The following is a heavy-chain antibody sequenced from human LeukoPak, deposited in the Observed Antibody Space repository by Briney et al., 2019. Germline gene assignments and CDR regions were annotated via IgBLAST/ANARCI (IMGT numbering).Heavy chain of an antibody. D-gene: IGHD5-12*01. CDR1: GFTFSDVW. CDR3: TTATELIVATIPDN. CDR2: IKTKTDGATT. V-gene: IGHV3-15*01. J-gene: IGHJ4*02. Sequence: GGSLTLSCAASGFTFSDVWMTRVRQAPGRGLEWVGRIKTKTDGATTDYAAPVKGRFTILRDDSANMLYLQMTSLRTEDTALYYCTTATELIVATIPDNWGQGTLVTVSS.